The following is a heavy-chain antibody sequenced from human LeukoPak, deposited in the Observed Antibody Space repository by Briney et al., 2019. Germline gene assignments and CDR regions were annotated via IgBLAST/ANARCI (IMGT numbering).Heavy chain of an antibody. V-gene: IGHV3-30-3*01. Sequence: GRSLRLSCAASGFTFSSYAMHWVRQAPGKGLEWVAVISYDGSNKYYTDSVKGRFTISRDNSKNTLYLQMNCLRAEDRAVYYCARDSDSSGWYEGMEYWGQGTLVTVSS. J-gene: IGHJ4*02. CDR2: ISYDGSNK. D-gene: IGHD6-19*01. CDR1: GFTFSSYA. CDR3: ARDSDSSGWYEGMEY.